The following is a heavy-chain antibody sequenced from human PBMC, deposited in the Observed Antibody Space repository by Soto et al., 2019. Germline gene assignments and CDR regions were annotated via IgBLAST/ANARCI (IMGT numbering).Heavy chain of an antibody. V-gene: IGHV4-30-4*01. CDR1: GGSISSGDYY. CDR3: AKAYYDILNGYYSLFGV. J-gene: IGHJ4*02. CDR2: IYYSGST. D-gene: IGHD3-9*01. Sequence: KPSETLSLTCTVSGGSISSGDYYWSWIRQPPGKGLEWIGYIYYSGSTYYNPSLKSRVTISVDTSKNQFSLKLSSVTAADTAVYYCAKAYYDILNGYYSLFGVWGQGTLVTVSS.